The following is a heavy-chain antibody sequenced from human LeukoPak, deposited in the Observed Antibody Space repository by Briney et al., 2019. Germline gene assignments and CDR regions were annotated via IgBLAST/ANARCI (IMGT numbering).Heavy chain of an antibody. J-gene: IGHJ6*03. CDR1: GYTSTSYG. CDR2: ISAYNGNT. V-gene: IGHV1-18*01. Sequence: ASVKVSCKASGYTSTSYGISWVRQAPGQGLEWMGWISAYNGNTNYAQKLQGRITMTTDTSTSTAYMELRSLRSDDTAVYYCARGATVTRYYYYYYYMDVWGKGTTVTVSS. D-gene: IGHD4-17*01. CDR3: ARGATVTRYYYYYYYMDV.